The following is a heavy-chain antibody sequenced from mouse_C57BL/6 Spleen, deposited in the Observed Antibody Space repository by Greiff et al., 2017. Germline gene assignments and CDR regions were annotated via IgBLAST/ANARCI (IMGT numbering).Heavy chain of an antibody. CDR1: GYTFTDYE. CDR3: TRDPDYYGYDRAWFAY. D-gene: IGHD2-2*01. V-gene: IGHV1-15*01. J-gene: IGHJ3*01. Sequence: QVQLQQSGAELVRPGASVTLSCKASGYTFTDYEMHWVKQTPVHGLEWIGAIDPETGGTAYNQKFKGKAILTADKSSSTAYMELRSLTSEDSAVYYCTRDPDYYGYDRAWFAYWGQGTLVTVSA. CDR2: IDPETGGT.